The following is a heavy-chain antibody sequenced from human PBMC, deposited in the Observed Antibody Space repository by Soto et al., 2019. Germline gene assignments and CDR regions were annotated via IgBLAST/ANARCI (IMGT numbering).Heavy chain of an antibody. Sequence: QVQLVESGGGVVQPGRSLRLSCAASGFTFSRYGMHWVRQAPGKGLEWVAVMSYDGRDKYYADSVKGRFTISRDTSKNPLYLQLNSLRAEDTAVYYCAKGDIVATIGVFDYWGQGTLVTVSS. D-gene: IGHD5-12*01. CDR2: MSYDGRDK. CDR1: GFTFSRYG. V-gene: IGHV3-30*18. CDR3: AKGDIVATIGVFDY. J-gene: IGHJ4*02.